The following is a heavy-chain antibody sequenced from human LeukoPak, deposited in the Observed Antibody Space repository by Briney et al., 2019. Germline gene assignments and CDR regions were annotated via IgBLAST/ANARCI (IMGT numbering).Heavy chain of an antibody. CDR3: ARSTYDFWSGYYYYYYMDV. V-gene: IGHV3-53*01. Sequence: GGSLRPSCAASGFTVSSNYMSWVRQAPGKGLEWVSVIYSGGSTYYADSVKGRFTISRDNSKNTLYLQMNSLRAEDTAVYYCARSTYDFWSGYYYYYYMDVWGKGTTVTVSS. J-gene: IGHJ6*03. D-gene: IGHD3-3*01. CDR2: IYSGGST. CDR1: GFTVSSNY.